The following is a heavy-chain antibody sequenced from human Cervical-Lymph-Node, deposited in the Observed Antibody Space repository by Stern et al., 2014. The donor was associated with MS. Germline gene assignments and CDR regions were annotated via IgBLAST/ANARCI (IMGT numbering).Heavy chain of an antibody. CDR1: GYTFISHD. Sequence: VQLVESGAEVKKPGASVKVSCKTSGYTFISHDINWVRPATGQGLEWMGWMNPNNDNKGFAQKFQDRVTLTRDSATTTAYMELKNLTLEDTAVYYCVRVGPPGIQTSYDYWGQGTRVIVSS. J-gene: IGHJ4*02. CDR2: MNPNNDNK. V-gene: IGHV1-8*01. CDR3: VRVGPPGIQTSYDY. D-gene: IGHD1-1*01.